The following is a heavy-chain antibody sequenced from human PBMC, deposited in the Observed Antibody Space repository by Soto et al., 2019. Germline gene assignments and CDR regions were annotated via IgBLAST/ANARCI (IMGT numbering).Heavy chain of an antibody. V-gene: IGHV3-21*01. J-gene: IGHJ4*02. D-gene: IGHD2-21*02. CDR2: ISSSSSYI. CDR1: GFTFSSYS. CDR3: ARDLGIVVVTKDFDY. Sequence: EVQLVESGGGLVKPGGSLRLSCAASGFTFSSYSMNWVRQAPGKGLEWVSSISSSSSYIYYADSVKGRFSISRDNAKNSLYLQMNSLRAEDTAVYYCARDLGIVVVTKDFDYWGQGTLVTVSS.